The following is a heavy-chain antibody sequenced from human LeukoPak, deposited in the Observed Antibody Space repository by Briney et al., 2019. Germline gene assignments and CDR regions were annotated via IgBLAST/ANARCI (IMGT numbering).Heavy chain of an antibody. Sequence: GGSLRLSCSASGFIFTTYTMYWIRQAPGKGLEFVSVVNGNGDTTYYTDSVKGRFTISRDNSKNTLYLQMSSLRAEDTAVYYCVGDQVDDTGYLRWGQGTRVTVSA. V-gene: IGHV3-64D*06. J-gene: IGHJ4*02. D-gene: IGHD3-9*01. CDR3: VGDQVDDTGYLR. CDR1: GFIFTTYT. CDR2: VNGNGDTT.